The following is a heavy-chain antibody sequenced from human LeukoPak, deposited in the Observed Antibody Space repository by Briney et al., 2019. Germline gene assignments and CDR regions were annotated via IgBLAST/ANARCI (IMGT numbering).Heavy chain of an antibody. D-gene: IGHD1-26*01. V-gene: IGHV3-30*02. J-gene: IGHJ6*03. CDR3: AKDPRRDSGSYNYYYYMDV. Sequence: PGGSLRLSCAASGFTFSSYGMHWVRQAPGKGLEWVAFIRYDGSNKYYADSVKGRFTISRDNSKNTLYLQMNSLRAEDTAVYYCAKDPRRDSGSYNYYYYMDVWGKGTTVTVSS. CDR2: IRYDGSNK. CDR1: GFTFSSYG.